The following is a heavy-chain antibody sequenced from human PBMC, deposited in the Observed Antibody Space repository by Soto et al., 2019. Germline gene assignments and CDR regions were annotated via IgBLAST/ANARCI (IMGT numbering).Heavy chain of an antibody. D-gene: IGHD6-19*01. J-gene: IGHJ4*02. V-gene: IGHV4-59*01. CDR3: ARAGVSGWYFDY. Sequence: QVQLQESGPGLVKPSETLSLTYTVSDGSISTYYWTWIRQPPGNGLEWVGTISYSGTTNYSPSLKSRVTISVDTSENQFSLTLTSVTAADTAVYYCARAGVSGWYFDYWGQGTLVTVSS. CDR2: ISYSGTT. CDR1: DGSISTYY.